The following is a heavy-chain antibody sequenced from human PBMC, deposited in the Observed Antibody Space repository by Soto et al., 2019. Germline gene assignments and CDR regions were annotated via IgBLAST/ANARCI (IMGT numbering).Heavy chain of an antibody. CDR2: ISSSGSTI. D-gene: IGHD4-17*01. CDR3: ARDLPETTGTANYYYYYYMDV. V-gene: IGHV3-11*01. Sequence: QVQLVESGGGLVKPGGSLRLSCAASGFTFSDYYMSWIRQAPGKGLEWVSYISSSGSTIYYADSVKGRFTISRDNAKNSLYLQMNSLRAEDTAVYYCARDLPETTGTANYYYYYYMDVWGKGTTVTVSS. CDR1: GFTFSDYY. J-gene: IGHJ6*03.